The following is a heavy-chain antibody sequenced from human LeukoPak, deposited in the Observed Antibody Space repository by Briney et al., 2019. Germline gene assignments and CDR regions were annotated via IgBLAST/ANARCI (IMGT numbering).Heavy chain of an antibody. V-gene: IGHV3-7*01. CDR2: IKQDGSEK. CDR3: ARDRDDYVWGSYRYYGYYYYGMDV. D-gene: IGHD3-16*02. J-gene: IGHJ6*02. Sequence: PGGSLRLSCAASGFTFSSYWMSWVRQAPGRGLEWVTNIKQDGSEKYYVDSVKGRFTISRDNAKNSLYLQMNSLRAEDTAVYYCARDRDDYVWGSYRYYGYYYYGMDVWGQGTTVTASS. CDR1: GFTFSSYW.